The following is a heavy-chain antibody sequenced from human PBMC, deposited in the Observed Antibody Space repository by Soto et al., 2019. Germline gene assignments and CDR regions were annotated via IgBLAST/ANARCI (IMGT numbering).Heavy chain of an antibody. D-gene: IGHD2-21*02. CDR1: GGTFSSYA. Sequence: SVKVSCKASGGTFSSYAISWVRQAPGQGLEWMGGIIPIFGTANYAQKFQGRVTITADESTSTAYMELSSLRSEDTAVYYCARPLESIVVVTAWDYYYGMDVWGQGTKVTVSS. V-gene: IGHV1-69*13. CDR3: ARPLESIVVVTAWDYYYGMDV. J-gene: IGHJ6*02. CDR2: IIPIFGTA.